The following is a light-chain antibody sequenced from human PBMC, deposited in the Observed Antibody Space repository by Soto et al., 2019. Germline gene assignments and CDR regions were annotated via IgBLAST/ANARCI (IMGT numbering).Light chain of an antibody. CDR2: DAS. CDR3: QQYVSYPPT. CDR1: QSINDC. V-gene: IGKV1-5*01. J-gene: IGKJ1*01. Sequence: DIPMTQSPSTLSASVGDRVTITCRASQSINDCLAWYQLKPGKAPKLLIYDASTLETGVPSRFSGSGSGTEFTLTISSLQPDDFATYYCQQYVSYPPTFGQGTKVGIK.